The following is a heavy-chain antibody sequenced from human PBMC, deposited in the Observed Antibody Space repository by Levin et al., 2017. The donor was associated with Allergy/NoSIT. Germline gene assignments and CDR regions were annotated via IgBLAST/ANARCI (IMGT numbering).Heavy chain of an antibody. J-gene: IGHJ4*02. Sequence: GESLKISCAASGFTFSSYGMHWVRQAPGKGLEWVAVISYDGSNKYYADSVKGRFTISRDNSKNTLYLQMNSLRAEDTAVYYCAKAPDSSWLIDYWGQGTLVTVSS. CDR2: ISYDGSNK. CDR3: AKAPDSSWLIDY. CDR1: GFTFSSYG. V-gene: IGHV3-30*18. D-gene: IGHD6-13*01.